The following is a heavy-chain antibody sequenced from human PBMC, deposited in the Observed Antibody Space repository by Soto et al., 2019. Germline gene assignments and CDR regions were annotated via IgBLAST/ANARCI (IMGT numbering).Heavy chain of an antibody. V-gene: IGHV4-34*01. J-gene: IGHJ4*02. CDR3: ARGAGGGYYIWGSFVAY. D-gene: IGHD3-16*01. Sequence: QVQLQKWGAGLLKPSETLSLTCAVYGGSFSGYYWSWIRQPPGKGLEWIGEINHSGSTNYNPSLKSRVTISVDTFKNQFSLKLSSVDAADTAVYYCARGAGGGYYIWGSFVAYWGQGTLVTVSS. CDR1: GGSFSGYY. CDR2: INHSGST.